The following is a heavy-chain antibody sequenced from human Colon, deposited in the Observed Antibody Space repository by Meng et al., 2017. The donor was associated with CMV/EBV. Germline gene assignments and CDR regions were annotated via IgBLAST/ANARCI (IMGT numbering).Heavy chain of an antibody. Sequence: GESLKISCAASGFTFRNYAMSWARQAPGKGLEWVSTISGSGERTHYAGSVKGRFTISRDHSKSTLYLQMNRLTAEDTAVYYCDGSDFWGQGTLVTVSS. J-gene: IGHJ4*02. D-gene: IGHD5-24*01. CDR2: ISGSGERT. CDR1: GFTFRNYA. CDR3: DGSDF. V-gene: IGHV3-23*01.